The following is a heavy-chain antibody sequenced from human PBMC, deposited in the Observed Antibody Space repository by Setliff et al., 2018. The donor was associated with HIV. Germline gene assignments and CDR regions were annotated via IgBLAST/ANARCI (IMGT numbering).Heavy chain of an antibody. J-gene: IGHJ6*03. CDR3: ERDGAVYSGYAPPLPGTIYMDV. CDR2: IDWGGVE. D-gene: IGHD5-12*01. V-gene: IGHV2-70*11. Sequence: SGPTLVNPTQTLTLTCTFSGFSLSTTGMCVSWIRQTPGKALEWLARIDWGGVEYYSTSLKTRLSISKDTSKNQVVLTMTNMDPADTATYYCERDGAVYSGYAPPLPGTIYMDVWGKGTTVTVSS. CDR1: GFSLSTTGMC.